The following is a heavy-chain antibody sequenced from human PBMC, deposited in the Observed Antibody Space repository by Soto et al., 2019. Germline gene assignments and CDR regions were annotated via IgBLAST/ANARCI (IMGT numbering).Heavy chain of an antibody. D-gene: IGHD6-13*01. CDR3: AVRGIAAVRADYYYYGMDV. CDR2: IYYSGST. V-gene: IGHV4-39*01. Sequence: PSETLSLTCTVSGGSISSSSYYWGWIRQPPGKGLEWIGSIYYSGSTYYNPSLKSRVTISVDTSKNQFSLKLSSVTAADTAVYYCAVRGIAAVRADYYYYGMDVWGQGTTVTVSS. J-gene: IGHJ6*02. CDR1: GGSISSSSYY.